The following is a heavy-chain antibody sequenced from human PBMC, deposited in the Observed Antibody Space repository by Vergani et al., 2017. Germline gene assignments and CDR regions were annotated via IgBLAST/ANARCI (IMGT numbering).Heavy chain of an antibody. V-gene: IGHV3-30-3*01. CDR2: ISYDGSNK. D-gene: IGHD6-6*01. CDR3: ERDFSGLIAAVPFYYYYYYLDV. CDR1: GFTFSSYA. Sequence: VQLVESGGGVVQPGRSLRLSCAASGFTFSSYAMHWVRQAPGKGLEWVAVISYDGSNKYYADSVKGRFTISRDNSKNTLYLQMNSLRAEDTAVYYCERDFSGLIAAVPFYYYYYYLDVWGKGTTVTVSS. J-gene: IGHJ6*03.